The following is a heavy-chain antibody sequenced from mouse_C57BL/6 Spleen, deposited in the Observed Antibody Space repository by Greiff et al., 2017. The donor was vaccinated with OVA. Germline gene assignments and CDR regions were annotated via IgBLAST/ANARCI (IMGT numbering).Heavy chain of an antibody. CDR2: IDPETGGT. CDR1: GYTFTDYE. V-gene: IGHV1-15*01. J-gene: IGHJ3*01. D-gene: IGHD2-4*01. CDR3: TRPYDYDEGFAY. Sequence: QVQLKQSGAELVRPGASVTLSCKASGYTFTDYEMHWVKQTPVHGLEWIGAIDPETGGTAYNQKFKGKAILTADKSSSTAYMELRSLTSEDSAVYYCTRPYDYDEGFAYWGQGTLVTVSA.